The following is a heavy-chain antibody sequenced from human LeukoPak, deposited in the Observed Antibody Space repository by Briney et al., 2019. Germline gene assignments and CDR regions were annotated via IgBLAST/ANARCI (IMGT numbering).Heavy chain of an antibody. D-gene: IGHD6-13*01. CDR3: ARDRAGYFYVMDV. CDR2: INWKSNNI. V-gene: IGHV3-9*01. Sequence: GGSLRLSCAASGFTFGDYAMHWVRQAPGKGLEWVSGINWKSNNIGYADSVKGRFTISRDNAKNSLYLQMNSLRTEDTALYYCARDRAGYFYVMDVWGQGTSVTVSS. J-gene: IGHJ6*02. CDR1: GFTFGDYA.